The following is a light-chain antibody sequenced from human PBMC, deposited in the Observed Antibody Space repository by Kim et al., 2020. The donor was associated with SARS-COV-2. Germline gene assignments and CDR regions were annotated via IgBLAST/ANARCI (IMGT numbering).Light chain of an antibody. Sequence: PRKTAWISCGGNNIGSKGVHWYQQKPGQAPVLVIYYDSDRPSGIPERFSGSNSGNTATLTISRVEAGDEADYYCQVWDSSSDHPVFGGGTQLTVL. CDR3: QVWDSSSDHPV. CDR1: NIGSKG. V-gene: IGLV3-21*04. J-gene: IGLJ3*02. CDR2: YDS.